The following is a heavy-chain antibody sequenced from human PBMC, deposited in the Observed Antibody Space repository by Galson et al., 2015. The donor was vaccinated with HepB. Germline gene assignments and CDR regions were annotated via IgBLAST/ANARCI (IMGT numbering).Heavy chain of an antibody. CDR3: ARVRGAGAPFDY. CDR1: GDSVSSNSAT. D-gene: IGHD1-26*01. Sequence: CAISGDSVSSNSATWDWLRQSPSRGLEWLGRTYYRSKWYNDYALSVKSRITINPDTSKNQFSLQLNSVTPEDTAVYYCARVRGAGAPFDYWGQGTLVTVSS. J-gene: IGHJ4*02. V-gene: IGHV6-1*01. CDR2: TYYRSKWYN.